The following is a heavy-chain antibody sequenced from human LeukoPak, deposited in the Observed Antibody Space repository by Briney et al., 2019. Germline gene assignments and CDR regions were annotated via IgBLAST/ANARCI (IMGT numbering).Heavy chain of an antibody. CDR2: ITSNGDST. CDR3: VKGGVYRSDNWFDP. D-gene: IGHD6-25*01. J-gene: IGHJ5*02. CDR1: GFTFGDYA. Sequence: GGSLRLSCRASGFTFGDYAMTWVRQAPGKGLQYVSAITSNGDSTYYADSVKGRFTISRDNSKNTLYLQMSSLRAEDTAVYYCVKGGVYRSDNWFDPWGQGTLVTVSS. V-gene: IGHV3-64D*09.